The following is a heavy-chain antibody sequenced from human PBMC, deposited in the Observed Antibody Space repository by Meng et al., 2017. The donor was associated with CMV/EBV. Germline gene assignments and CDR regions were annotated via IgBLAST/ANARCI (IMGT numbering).Heavy chain of an antibody. CDR3: ASLYYDFWSGYWGNYYYGMDV. CDR1: GYTFTGYY. Sequence: ASVQVSCKASGYTFTGYYMHWVRQAPGQGLEWMGWINPNSGGTNYAQKIQGRVTMTRDTSISTAYMELSRLRSDDTAVYYCASLYYDFWSGYWGNYYYGMDVWGQGTTVTVSS. J-gene: IGHJ6*02. V-gene: IGHV1-2*02. D-gene: IGHD3-3*01. CDR2: INPNSGGT.